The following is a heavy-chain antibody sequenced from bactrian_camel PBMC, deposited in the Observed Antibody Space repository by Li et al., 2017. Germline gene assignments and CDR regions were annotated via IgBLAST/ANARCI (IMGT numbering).Heavy chain of an antibody. Sequence: HVQLVESGGGSVQAGGSLSLSCTASGITFAKHEMGWFRQAPGNECERVSRIRVDGTSDYLDSVSGRFTMSRDNAKSAVYLQMNSLKPGDTAVYYCALSDYAWSYNSWGQGTQVTVSS. CDR2: IRVDGTS. V-gene: IGHV3S63*01. D-gene: IGHD3*01. J-gene: IGHJ4*01. CDR3: ALSDYAWSYNS. CDR1: GITFAKHE.